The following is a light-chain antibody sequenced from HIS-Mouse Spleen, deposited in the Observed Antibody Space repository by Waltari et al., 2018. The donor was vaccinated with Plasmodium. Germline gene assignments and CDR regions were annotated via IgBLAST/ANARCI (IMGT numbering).Light chain of an antibody. CDR1: QSISSY. CDR3: QQSHT. V-gene: IGKV1-39*01. J-gene: IGKJ2*01. Sequence: DIQMTQSPSSLSASVGDRVTITCRAGQSISSYLNWYQQKPGKAPKLLIYAASSLKSGVPSRFSGSGSGTDFTLTISSLQPEDFATYYCQQSHTFGQGTKLEIK. CDR2: AAS.